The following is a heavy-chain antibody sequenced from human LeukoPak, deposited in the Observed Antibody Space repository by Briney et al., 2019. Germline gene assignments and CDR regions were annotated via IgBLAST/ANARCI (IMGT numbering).Heavy chain of an antibody. Sequence: GGSLRLSCAASGFTVSSYWMSWVRQAPGKGLEWVANIKQDGSEKYYVDSVKGRFTISRDNAKNSLYLQMHSLRAEDTAVYYCARDPQLYFDYWGQGTLVTVSS. D-gene: IGHD6-13*01. CDR1: GFTVSSYW. CDR2: IKQDGSEK. V-gene: IGHV3-7*01. CDR3: ARDPQLYFDY. J-gene: IGHJ4*02.